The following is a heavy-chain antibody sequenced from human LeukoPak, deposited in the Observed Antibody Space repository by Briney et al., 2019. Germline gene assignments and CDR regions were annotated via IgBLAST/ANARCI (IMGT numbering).Heavy chain of an antibody. CDR1: GFTFSNYW. CDR3: AKDRDPMPSRGMDV. V-gene: IGHV3-74*01. Sequence: GGSLRLSCAASGFTFSNYWMHWVRQGPGKGLVWVSRIKSDESDPSYADSVKGRFTISRDNAKSTLYLQMNSLRAEDTAVYYCAKDRDPMPSRGMDVWGQGTTVAVSS. CDR2: IKSDESDP. J-gene: IGHJ6*02. D-gene: IGHD2-2*01.